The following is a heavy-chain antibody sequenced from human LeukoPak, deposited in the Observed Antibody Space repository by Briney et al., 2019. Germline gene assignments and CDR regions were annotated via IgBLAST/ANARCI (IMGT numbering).Heavy chain of an antibody. J-gene: IGHJ4*02. CDR1: GFAVSSNY. Sequence: GGSLRLSCAASGFAVSSNYMSWVRQAPGKGLEWVSVIYSGGSTYYADSVKGRFTISRDNSKNTLYLQMNSLRAGDTALYYCAKGGNDILTGYYNSFDYWGQGTLVTVSS. V-gene: IGHV3-53*01. CDR2: IYSGGST. D-gene: IGHD3-9*01. CDR3: AKGGNDILTGYYNSFDY.